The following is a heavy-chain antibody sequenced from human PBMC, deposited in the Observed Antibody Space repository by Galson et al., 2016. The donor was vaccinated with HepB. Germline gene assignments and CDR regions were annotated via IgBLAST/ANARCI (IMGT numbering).Heavy chain of an antibody. Sequence: SLRLSCAGSGCTFSPYSMDWVRQAPGKGLEWVSYIGTSGSPIYYADSVRGRFTISRDNARNSVFLQMRSLRAEDTAIYYCVRGFLSNSFDYWGQGVLVTVAS. CDR2: IGTSGSPI. J-gene: IGHJ4*02. CDR1: GCTFSPYS. CDR3: VRGFLSNSFDY. V-gene: IGHV3-48*04. D-gene: IGHD2/OR15-2a*01.